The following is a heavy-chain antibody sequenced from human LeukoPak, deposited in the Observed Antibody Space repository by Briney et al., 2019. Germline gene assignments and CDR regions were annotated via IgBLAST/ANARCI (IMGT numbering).Heavy chain of an antibody. D-gene: IGHD4-17*01. Sequence: SVKVSCKASGGTFSSYAISWVRQAPGQGLEWMGGIIPIFGTANYAQKFQGRVTITADKSTSTAYMELGSLRSEDTAVYYCARDIDNGDYVVYWGQGTLVTVSS. CDR3: ARDIDNGDYVVY. CDR2: IIPIFGTA. J-gene: IGHJ4*02. CDR1: GGTFSSYA. V-gene: IGHV1-69*06.